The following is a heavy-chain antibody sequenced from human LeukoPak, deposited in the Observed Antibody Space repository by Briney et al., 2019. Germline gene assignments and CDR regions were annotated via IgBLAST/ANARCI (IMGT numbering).Heavy chain of an antibody. D-gene: IGHD4-11*01. CDR2: INWNGGST. Sequence: GGSLRLTCAASGFTFDDYGRSWVRQAPGKGLEWVSGINWNGGSTGYADSVKGRFTISRDNAKNSLYLQMNSLRAEDTALYYCARGTLKSVATDSDYWGQGTLVTVSS. V-gene: IGHV3-20*04. J-gene: IGHJ4*02. CDR1: GFTFDDYG. CDR3: ARGTLKSVATDSDY.